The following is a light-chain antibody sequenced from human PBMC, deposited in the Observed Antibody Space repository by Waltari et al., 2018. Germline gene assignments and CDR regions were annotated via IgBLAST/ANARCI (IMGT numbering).Light chain of an antibody. Sequence: YVVTQTPSLSVAPGETARITCGGSSIGAKSVRWYQQKLDQAPGLVIHHDRDRPSGIPERFSGSNSRNTATLTISRVEAGDEADYYCQVWDNSRDQGVFGPGRLVFGSGTKVTVL. CDR2: HDR. CDR3: QVWDNSRDQGVFGPGRLV. CDR1: SIGAKS. J-gene: IGLJ1*01. V-gene: IGLV3-21*04.